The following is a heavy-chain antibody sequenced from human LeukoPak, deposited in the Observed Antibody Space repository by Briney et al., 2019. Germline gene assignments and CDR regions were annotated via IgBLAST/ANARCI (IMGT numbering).Heavy chain of an antibody. V-gene: IGHV3-7*04. D-gene: IGHD4-17*01. CDR3: VRGDGDLFDY. Sequence: GGSLRLSCEGSAFIFSGHWMNWVRQTPGKGLEWVASIKEDGSERQYVDSVKGRFSISRDNAKNSIHLQMSSLRAEDSAVYYCVRGDGDLFDYWGQGTLVSVSS. CDR1: AFIFSGHW. J-gene: IGHJ4*02. CDR2: IKEDGSER.